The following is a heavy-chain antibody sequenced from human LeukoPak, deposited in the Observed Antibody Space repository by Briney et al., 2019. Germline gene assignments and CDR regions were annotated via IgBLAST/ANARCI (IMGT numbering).Heavy chain of an antibody. CDR1: GGTFSSYA. J-gene: IGHJ4*02. CDR3: AGETRWLQLKSEEY. D-gene: IGHD5-24*01. V-gene: IGHV1-69*13. CDR2: IIPIFGTA. Sequence: SVKVSCKASGGTFSSYAISWVRQALGQGLEWMGGIIPIFGTANYAQKFQGRVTITADESTSTAYMELSSLRSEDTAVYYCAGETRWLQLKSEEYWGQGTLVTVSS.